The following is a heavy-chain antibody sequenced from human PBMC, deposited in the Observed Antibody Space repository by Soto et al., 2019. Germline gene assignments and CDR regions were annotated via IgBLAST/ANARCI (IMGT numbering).Heavy chain of an antibody. CDR1: GGALSGYY. V-gene: IGHV4-34*01. Sequence: SETLALTCAVSGGALSGYYWSWIRQSPGKGLEWIGETNHRRSSHYNPFLKSRVTISIDASKNQFYLELSSVTAADTAIYYCATYDTKNSLYGVDVGGQGTKVTVS. CDR2: TNHRRSS. D-gene: IGHD1-1*01. CDR3: ATYDTKNSLYGVDV. J-gene: IGHJ6*02.